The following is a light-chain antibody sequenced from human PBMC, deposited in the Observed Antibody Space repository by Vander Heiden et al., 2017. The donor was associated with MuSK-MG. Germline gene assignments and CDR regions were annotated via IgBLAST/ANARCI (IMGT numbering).Light chain of an antibody. Sequence: QSVLTQPPSVSGAPVQRVTISCTGSSSNIGAGYDVHWYQQLPGTAPKLLIYGNSNRPSGVPDRFSGSKSGTSASLAITGLQAEDEADYYCQYYDSSLSGAVFGGGTKLTVL. CDR3: QYYDSSLSGAV. CDR2: GNS. J-gene: IGLJ2*01. V-gene: IGLV1-40*01. CDR1: SSNIGAGYD.